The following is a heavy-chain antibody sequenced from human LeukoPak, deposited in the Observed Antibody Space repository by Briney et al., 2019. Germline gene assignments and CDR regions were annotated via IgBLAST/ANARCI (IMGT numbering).Heavy chain of an antibody. J-gene: IGHJ3*02. CDR1: GYTFTGYC. CDR3: ARIRLYCSGGSCYDAFDI. Sequence: ASVKVSCKASGYTFTGYCMHWVRQAPGQGLEWMGWINPNSGGTNYAQKFQGRVTMTRDTSISTAYMELSRLRSDDTAVYYCARIRLYCSGGSCYDAFDIWGQGTMVTVSS. V-gene: IGHV1-2*02. D-gene: IGHD2-15*01. CDR2: INPNSGGT.